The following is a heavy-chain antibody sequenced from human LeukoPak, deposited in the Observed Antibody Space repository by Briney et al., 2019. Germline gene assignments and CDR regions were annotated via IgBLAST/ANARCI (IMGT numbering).Heavy chain of an antibody. V-gene: IGHV3-66*01. J-gene: IGHJ6*02. CDR2: ISSDGNT. CDR1: GFTVSSSS. CDR3: ARGQEQFSSPWQWGPRRKNFYYYGMDV. Sequence: GGSLRLSCAASGFTVSSSSMNWVRLGPGKGLEWVSVISSDGNTYYADSVKGRFTISRDNSRNTLSLQMHGLRADDTAVYYCARGQEQFSSPWQWGPRRKNFYYYGMDVWGQGITVTVSS. D-gene: IGHD6-19*01.